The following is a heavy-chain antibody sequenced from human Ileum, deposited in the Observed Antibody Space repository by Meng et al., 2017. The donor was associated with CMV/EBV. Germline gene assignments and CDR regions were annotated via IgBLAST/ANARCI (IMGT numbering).Heavy chain of an antibody. CDR1: GFTFSNYA. D-gene: IGHD1-26*01. J-gene: IGHJ4*02. CDR3: AKDSGIVGAPAAFDY. CDR2: IAIKDANT. V-gene: IGHV3-23*01. Sequence: SGFTFSNYAMSWVRQPPGKGLEWVSAIAIKDANTYYADSVKGRFTISRDNSKNTLYLQMNSLRAEDTAVYYCAKDSGIVGAPAAFDYWGQGTLVTVSS.